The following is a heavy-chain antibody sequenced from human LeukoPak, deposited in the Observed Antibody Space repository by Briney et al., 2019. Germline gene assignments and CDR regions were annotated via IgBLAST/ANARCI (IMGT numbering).Heavy chain of an antibody. D-gene: IGHD2-8*01. J-gene: IGHJ5*02. CDR2: ISSADNVE. V-gene: IGHV3-48*03. Sequence: TGGSLRLSCAASGFSLRSSEMNWVRQAPGKGPEWVAHISSADNVEYYTDSVRGRFTMSRDNAKDLLYLQMNSLRDEDTAVYYCARDTVNGPFVISLDLWGQGVLVTVSS. CDR1: GFSLRSSE. CDR3: ARDTVNGPFVISLDL.